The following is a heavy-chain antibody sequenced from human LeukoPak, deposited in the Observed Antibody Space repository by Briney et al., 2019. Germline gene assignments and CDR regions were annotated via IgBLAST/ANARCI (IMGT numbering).Heavy chain of an antibody. CDR3: AREVVEARTAFDY. CDR2: INCNSGGT. D-gene: IGHD2-15*01. Sequence: GASVKVSCKASGYSFSDYYIHWVRQAPGQGLEWMGWINCNSGGTTYAQRFQGRVTMTRDRSMTTAYMELSRLTSDETAVYFCAREVVEARTAFDYWGQGTLATVSS. V-gene: IGHV1-2*02. CDR1: GYSFSDYY. J-gene: IGHJ4*02.